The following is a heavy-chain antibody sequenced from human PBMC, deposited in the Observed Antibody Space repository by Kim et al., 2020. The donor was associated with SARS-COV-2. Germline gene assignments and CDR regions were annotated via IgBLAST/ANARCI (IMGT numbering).Heavy chain of an antibody. V-gene: IGHV4-34*01. CDR1: GGSFSGYY. D-gene: IGHD6-13*01. CDR3: ARNPSAAAGDY. Sequence: SETLSLTCAVYGGSFSGYYWSWIRQPPGKGLEWIGEINHSGSTNYNPSLKSRVTISVDTSKNQFSLKLSSVTAADTAVYYCARNPSAAAGDYWGQGTLVTVSS. J-gene: IGHJ4*02. CDR2: INHSGST.